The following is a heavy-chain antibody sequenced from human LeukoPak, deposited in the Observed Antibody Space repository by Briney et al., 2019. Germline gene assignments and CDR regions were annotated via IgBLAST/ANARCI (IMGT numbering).Heavy chain of an antibody. V-gene: IGHV4-59*08. Sequence: PSETLSLTCTVSVVSVSGYFWSWIRQPPGQGLEWIGCIYYSGTTDYNPSLSSRVTLSVDTSKNQFSLKLTSVTAAETAVYFCARHVRTPYYGTSGPFDYWGQGTLVNVSS. D-gene: IGHD3-22*01. J-gene: IGHJ4*02. CDR3: ARHVRTPYYGTSGPFDY. CDR1: VVSVSGYF. CDR2: IYYSGTT.